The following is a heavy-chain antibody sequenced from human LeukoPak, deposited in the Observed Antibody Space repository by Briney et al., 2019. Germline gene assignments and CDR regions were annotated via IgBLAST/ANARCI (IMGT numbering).Heavy chain of an antibody. CDR3: ARDGMTTVTTFYYNGMDV. Sequence: SQTLSLTCAISGDSFSSNSAAWNWIRQSPSRGLEWLGRTYYRSKWYNDYAVSVKSRITINPDTSKNQFSLQLNSVTPEDTAVYYCARDGMTTVTTFYYNGMDVWGQGTTVTVSS. CDR2: TYYRSKWYN. J-gene: IGHJ6*02. CDR1: GDSFSSNSAA. V-gene: IGHV6-1*01. D-gene: IGHD4-17*01.